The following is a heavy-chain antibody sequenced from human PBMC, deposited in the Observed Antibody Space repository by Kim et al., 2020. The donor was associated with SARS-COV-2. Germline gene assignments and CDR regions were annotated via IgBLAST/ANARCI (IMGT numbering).Heavy chain of an antibody. Sequence: SETLSLTCTVSGGSISSSSYYWGWIRQPPGKGLEWIGSIYYSGSTYYNPSLKSRVTISVDTSKNQFSLKLSSVTAADTAVYYCARGITMVRGVPGFAFDIWGQGTMVTVSS. CDR1: GGSISSSSYY. J-gene: IGHJ3*02. CDR3: ARGITMVRGVPGFAFDI. CDR2: IYYSGST. V-gene: IGHV4-39*01. D-gene: IGHD3-10*01.